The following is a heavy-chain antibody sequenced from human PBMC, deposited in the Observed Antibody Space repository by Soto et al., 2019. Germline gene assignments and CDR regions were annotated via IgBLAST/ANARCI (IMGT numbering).Heavy chain of an antibody. D-gene: IGHD5-12*01. V-gene: IGHV3-23*01. CDR3: AKNHWIMATTFFDY. CDR1: GLTFSTYG. CDR2: ISGSGDII. J-gene: IGHJ4*02. Sequence: EVQLLESGGGLVQPGGSLRLSCVVSGLTFSTYGLSWVRQAPGKGLEWVSAISGSGDIIYYADSVKGRCTISRDNSKNMLYLQMNSLRAEDTAIYYCAKNHWIMATTFFDYWGQGILVTVSS.